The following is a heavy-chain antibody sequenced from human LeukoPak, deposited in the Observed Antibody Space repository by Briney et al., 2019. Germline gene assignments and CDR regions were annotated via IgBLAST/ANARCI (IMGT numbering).Heavy chain of an antibody. D-gene: IGHD5-18*01. Sequence: PGRSLRLSCAASGFTFSSYGMHWVRQAPGKGLEWVAVISYDGSNKYYADSVKGRFTISRDNSKNTLYLQMNSLRAEDTAVYYCAKEKRGYSYGYYFDYWGQGTLVTVSS. J-gene: IGHJ4*02. V-gene: IGHV3-30*18. CDR3: AKEKRGYSYGYYFDY. CDR2: ISYDGSNK. CDR1: GFTFSSYG.